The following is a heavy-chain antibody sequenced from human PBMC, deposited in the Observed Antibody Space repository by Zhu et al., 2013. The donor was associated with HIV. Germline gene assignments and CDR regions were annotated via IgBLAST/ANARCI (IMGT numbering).Heavy chain of an antibody. Sequence: QVQLQESGPGLVKPSETLSLTCTVSGGSISSSSYYWGWIRQPPGKGLEWIGSIYYSGSTYYNPSLKSRVTISVDTSKNQFSLKLSSVTAADTAVYYCARGAAAELGYWGQGTLVTVSS. CDR3: ARGAAAELGY. V-gene: IGHV4-39*07. CDR2: IYYSGST. D-gene: IGHD6-13*01. J-gene: IGHJ4*02. CDR1: GGSISSSSYY.